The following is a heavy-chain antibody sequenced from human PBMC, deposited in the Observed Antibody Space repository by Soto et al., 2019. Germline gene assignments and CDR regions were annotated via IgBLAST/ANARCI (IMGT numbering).Heavy chain of an antibody. CDR3: ARDLAQRYYDSSGYYGMDV. CDR1: GYTFTSYY. CDR2: INPSGGST. J-gene: IGHJ6*02. D-gene: IGHD3-22*01. Sequence: ASVKVSCKASGYTFTSYYMHWVRQAPGQGLEWMGIINPSGGSTSYAQKFQGRVTMTRDTSTSTVYMELSSLRAEDTAVYYCARDLAQRYYDSSGYYGMDVWGQGTTVTAP. V-gene: IGHV1-46*01.